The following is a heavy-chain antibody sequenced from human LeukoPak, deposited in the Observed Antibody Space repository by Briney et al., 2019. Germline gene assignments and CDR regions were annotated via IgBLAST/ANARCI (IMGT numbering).Heavy chain of an antibody. CDR3: ARSIAAAQNYFDY. Sequence: GRSLRLSCAASGLTFSSYAMHWVRQAPGKGLEWVAVISYDGSNKYYADSVKGRFTISRDNSKNTLYLQMNSLRAEDTAVYYCARSIAAAQNYFDYWGQGTLVTVSS. CDR2: ISYDGSNK. D-gene: IGHD6-13*01. CDR1: GLTFSSYA. V-gene: IGHV3-30-3*01. J-gene: IGHJ4*02.